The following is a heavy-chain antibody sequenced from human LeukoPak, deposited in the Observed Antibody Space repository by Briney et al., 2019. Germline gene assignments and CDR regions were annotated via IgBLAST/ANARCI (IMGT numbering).Heavy chain of an antibody. J-gene: IGHJ3*02. CDR2: LSANGGAT. CDR1: GFTFSSYV. V-gene: IGHV3-23*01. D-gene: IGHD5-18*01. Sequence: GGSLRLSCAASGFTFSSYVMSWVRQAPGKGLEWVSGLSANGGATFYADSVKGRFTISRDNSKNTLYLQTNSLRAKDTALYYCAKGRGYSYGTDAFDIWGQGTMVTVSS. CDR3: AKGRGYSYGTDAFDI.